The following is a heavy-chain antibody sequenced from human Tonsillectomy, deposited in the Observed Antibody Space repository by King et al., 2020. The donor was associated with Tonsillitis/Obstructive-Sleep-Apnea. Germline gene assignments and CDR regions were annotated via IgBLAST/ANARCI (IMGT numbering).Heavy chain of an antibody. J-gene: IGHJ4*02. V-gene: IGHV3-23*04. CDR3: ASRPQSVVATDY. CDR1: GFTFSSYA. D-gene: IGHD2-15*01. Sequence: VKLVESGGGLVQPGGSLRLSCAASGFTFSSYAMSWVRQAPGKGLEWVSAISGSGGSTYYADSVKGRFTISRDNSKNTLYLQMNSLRAEDTAVYYCASRPQSVVATDYWGQGTLVTVSS. CDR2: ISGSGGST.